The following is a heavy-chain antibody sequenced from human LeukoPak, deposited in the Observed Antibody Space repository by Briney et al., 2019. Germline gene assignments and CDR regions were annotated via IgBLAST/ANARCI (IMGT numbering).Heavy chain of an antibody. J-gene: IGHJ6*02. V-gene: IGHV1-18*01. D-gene: IGHD2-2*01. CDR1: GYTFTSYG. Sequence: ASVKVSCKASGYTFTSYGISWVRQAPGQGLEWMGWISAYNGNTNYAQKLQGRVTTTTDTSTSTAYMELRSLRSDDTAVYYCARDRKCSSTSCPYYYYYGMDVWGQGTTVTVSS. CDR3: ARDRKCSSTSCPYYYYYGMDV. CDR2: ISAYNGNT.